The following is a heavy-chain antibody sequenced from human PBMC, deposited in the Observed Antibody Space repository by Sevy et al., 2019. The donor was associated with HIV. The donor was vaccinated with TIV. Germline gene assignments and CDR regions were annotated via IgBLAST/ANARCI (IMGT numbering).Heavy chain of an antibody. J-gene: IGHJ4*02. CDR1: GFTFDDYT. CDR3: AKDIAGEGSGSYYFDY. Sequence: GGSLRLSCTASGFTFDDYTMDWVRQAPGQGLEWVSSITWDGGSPYYADSVKGRFTISRDNSKNSLYLQMNSLRPEDTALYYCAKDIAGEGSGSYYFDYWGQGTLVTVSS. CDR2: ITWDGGSP. V-gene: IGHV3-43D*03. D-gene: IGHD3-10*01.